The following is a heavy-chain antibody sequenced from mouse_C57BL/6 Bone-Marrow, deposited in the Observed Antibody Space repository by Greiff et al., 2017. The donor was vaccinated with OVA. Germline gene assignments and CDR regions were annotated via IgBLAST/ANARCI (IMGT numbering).Heavy chain of an antibody. D-gene: IGHD2-12*01. Sequence: EVQGVESGGDLVKPGGSLKLSCAASGFTFSSYGMSWVRQTPDKRLEWVATISSGGSYTYYPDSVKGRFTISRDNAKNTLYLQMSSLKSEDTAMYYCARHRCTIVYFDYWGQGTTLTVSS. J-gene: IGHJ2*01. CDR2: ISSGGSYT. CDR1: GFTFSSYG. CDR3: ARHRCTIVYFDY. V-gene: IGHV5-6*01.